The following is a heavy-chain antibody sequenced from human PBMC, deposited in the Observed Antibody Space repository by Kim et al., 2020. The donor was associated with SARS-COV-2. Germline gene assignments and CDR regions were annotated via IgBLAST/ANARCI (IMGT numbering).Heavy chain of an antibody. J-gene: IGHJ6*01. D-gene: IGHD3-3*01. CDR2: ISYDGSNK. CDR1: GFTFSSYA. CDR3: ARELARMSSFGVVGWHG. Sequence: GGSLRLSCAASGFTFSSYAMHWVRQAPGKGLEWVAVISYDGSNKYYADSVKGRFTISRDNSKNTLYLQMNSLRAEDTAVYYCARELARMSSFGVVGWHG. V-gene: IGHV3-30-3*01.